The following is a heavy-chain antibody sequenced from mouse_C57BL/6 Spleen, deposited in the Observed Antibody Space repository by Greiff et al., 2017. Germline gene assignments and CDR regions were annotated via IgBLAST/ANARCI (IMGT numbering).Heavy chain of an antibody. D-gene: IGHD1-1*01. CDR2: IYPRSGNT. Sequence: QVQLKESGAELARPGASVKLSCKASGYTFTSYGISWVKQRTGQGLEWIGEIYPRSGNTYYNQKFKGKATLTADKSSSTAYMELRSLTSEDSAVYFCARDEDYYGSSYYYAMDFWGKGTSVTVSS. CDR3: ARDEDYYGSSYYYAMDF. CDR1: GYTFTSYG. J-gene: IGHJ4*01. V-gene: IGHV1-81*01.